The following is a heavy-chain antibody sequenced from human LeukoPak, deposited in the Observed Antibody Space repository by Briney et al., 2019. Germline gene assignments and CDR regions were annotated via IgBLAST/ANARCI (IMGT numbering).Heavy chain of an antibody. CDR3: AKARAITMIVVVITRGNPTRNYFDY. J-gene: IGHJ4*02. CDR1: GFTFSSYA. CDR2: ISGSGGST. Sequence: PGGSLRLSCAASGFTFSSYAMSWVRQAPGKGLEWVSAISGSGGSTYYADSVKGRFTISGDNSKNTLYLQMNSLRAEDTAVYYCAKARAITMIVVVITRGNPTRNYFDYWGQGTLVTVSS. D-gene: IGHD3-22*01. V-gene: IGHV3-23*01.